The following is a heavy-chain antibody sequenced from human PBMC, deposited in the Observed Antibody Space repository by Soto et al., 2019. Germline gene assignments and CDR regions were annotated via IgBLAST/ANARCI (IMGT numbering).Heavy chain of an antibody. V-gene: IGHV3-9*02. Sequence: GGSLRLSCAASGFTSDDYAMHWVLQAPGKGLEWVSGISWNSGSIGYADSVKGRFTISRANAKNSLYLQMNSLRAEDTALYYCAKDGGSSRRGNFDSWGQGTLVTVSS. CDR3: AKDGGSSRRGNFDS. CDR2: ISWNSGSI. J-gene: IGHJ4*02. CDR1: GFTSDDYA. D-gene: IGHD6-6*01.